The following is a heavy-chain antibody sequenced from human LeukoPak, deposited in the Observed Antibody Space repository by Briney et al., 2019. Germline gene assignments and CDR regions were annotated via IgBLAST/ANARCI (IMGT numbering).Heavy chain of an antibody. Sequence: PGRSLRLSCVASGFTFSSYAMHWVRQAPGKGLEWVANIKKDGSDKYYVDSVKGRFTISRDNAKTTLYLQMNSLRAEDTAVYYCARDLSGVTGYTYGRGIDYWGQGTLVTVSS. J-gene: IGHJ4*02. V-gene: IGHV3-7*01. CDR3: ARDLSGVTGYTYGRGIDY. CDR2: IKKDGSDK. CDR1: GFTFSSYA. D-gene: IGHD5-18*01.